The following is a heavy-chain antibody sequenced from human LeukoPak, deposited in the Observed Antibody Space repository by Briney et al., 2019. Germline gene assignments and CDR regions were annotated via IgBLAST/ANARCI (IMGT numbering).Heavy chain of an antibody. CDR1: GGSISSYY. CDR3: ARGGYYCDSSP. CDR2: IYYSGST. J-gene: IGHJ5*02. V-gene: IGHV4-59*01. D-gene: IGHD3-22*01. Sequence: SETLSLTCTVSGGSISSYYWSWIRQPPGKGLEWIGYIYYSGSTNYNPSLKSRVTISVDTSKNQFSLKLSSVTAADTAVYYCARGGYYCDSSPWGQGTLVTVSS.